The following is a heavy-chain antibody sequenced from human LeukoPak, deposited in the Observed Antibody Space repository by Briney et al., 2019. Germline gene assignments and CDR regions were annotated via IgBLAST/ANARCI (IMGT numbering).Heavy chain of an antibody. J-gene: IGHJ4*02. Sequence: PGGSLRLSCAASGFTFSSYSMNWVRQAPGKGLEWVSSISSSSNYIYYADSVKGRFTISRDNAKNSLCLQMNSLRAEDTAVYYCARDRAFGVVVSFDYWGQGTLATVSS. CDR3: ARDRAFGVVVSFDY. CDR2: ISSSSNYI. CDR1: GFTFSSYS. D-gene: IGHD3-3*01. V-gene: IGHV3-21*01.